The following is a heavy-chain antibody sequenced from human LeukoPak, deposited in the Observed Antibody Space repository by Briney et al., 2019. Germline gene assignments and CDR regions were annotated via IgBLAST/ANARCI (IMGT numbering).Heavy chain of an antibody. CDR2: INHSGST. CDR1: GGSFSGYY. J-gene: IGHJ3*02. Sequence: SEALSLTCAVYGGSFSGYYCSWIRQPPGKGLEWIGEINHSGSTNYNPSLKSRVTISVDTSKNQFSLKLSSVTAADTAVYYCARDYDFWSGYNAFDIWGQGTMVTVSS. CDR3: ARDYDFWSGYNAFDI. D-gene: IGHD3-3*01. V-gene: IGHV4-34*01.